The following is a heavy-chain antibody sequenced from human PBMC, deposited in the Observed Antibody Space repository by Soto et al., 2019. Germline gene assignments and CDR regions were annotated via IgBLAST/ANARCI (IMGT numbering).Heavy chain of an antibody. D-gene: IGHD6-19*01. CDR3: ARDLGSGWYYFDY. Sequence: SVKVSCKASGGTFSSYAISWVRQAPGQGLEWMGGIIPIFGTANYAQKFQGRVTITADNSTSTAYMELSSLRSEDTAVYYWARDLGSGWYYFDYWGQGTLVTVSS. CDR2: IIPIFGTA. J-gene: IGHJ4*02. CDR1: GGTFSSYA. V-gene: IGHV1-69*06.